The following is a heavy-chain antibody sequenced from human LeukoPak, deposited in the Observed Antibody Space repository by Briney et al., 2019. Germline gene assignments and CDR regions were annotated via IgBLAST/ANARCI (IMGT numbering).Heavy chain of an antibody. J-gene: IGHJ4*02. CDR1: GFTVSSNY. CDR3: ARTHSVAGKGVADY. V-gene: IGHV3-66*01. Sequence: QSGGSLRLSCAASGFTVSSNYMSWVRQAPGKGLEWVSVIYSGGSTYYADSVKGRFTISRDNSKNTLYLQMNSLRAEDTAVYYCARTHSVAGKGVADYWGQGTLVTVSS. D-gene: IGHD6-19*01. CDR2: IYSGGST.